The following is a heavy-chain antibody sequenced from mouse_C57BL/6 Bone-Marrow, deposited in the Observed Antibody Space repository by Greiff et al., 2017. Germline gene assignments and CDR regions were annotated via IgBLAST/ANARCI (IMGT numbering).Heavy chain of an antibody. Sequence: QVQLQQSGAELVKPGASVKISCKASGYAFSSYWMNWVKQRPGKGLEWIGQIYPGDGDTNYNGKFKGKATLTADTSSSTASMQLSSLTSEDSAVYFCARGTGAFYYAMDYWGQGTSVTVSS. D-gene: IGHD4-1*01. CDR2: IYPGDGDT. J-gene: IGHJ4*01. CDR3: ARGTGAFYYAMDY. V-gene: IGHV1-80*01. CDR1: GYAFSSYW.